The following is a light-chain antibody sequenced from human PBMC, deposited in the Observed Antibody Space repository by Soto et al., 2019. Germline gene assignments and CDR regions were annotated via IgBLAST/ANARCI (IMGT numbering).Light chain of an antibody. Sequence: EIVMTQSPATLSVSPGERATLSCRASQSVSSNLAWYKQKPGQAHMVLIYGASTRATGIPARFSGSGSGTEFTLTISSLRSEDFAVYYCQQYNNWPPRGTFGQGTKVELK. CDR3: QQYNNWPPRGT. CDR1: QSVSSN. V-gene: IGKV3-15*01. J-gene: IGKJ1*01. CDR2: GAS.